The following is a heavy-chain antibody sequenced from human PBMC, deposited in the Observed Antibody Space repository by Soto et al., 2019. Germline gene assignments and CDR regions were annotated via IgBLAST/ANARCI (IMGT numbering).Heavy chain of an antibody. Sequence: GGSLRLSCADSGFNFGVFGMHWVRQAPGKGLEWLSVLSYEGSEEYYADSVRGRFTISRDNSKNTLFLQMDSLRVDDTGVYYCVLTRRSSLLEVAGPGFEYWGQGTLVTVSS. D-gene: IGHD6-19*01. CDR2: LSYEGSEE. J-gene: IGHJ4*01. CDR3: VLTRRSSLLEVAGPGFEY. CDR1: GFNFGVFG. V-gene: IGHV3-30*03.